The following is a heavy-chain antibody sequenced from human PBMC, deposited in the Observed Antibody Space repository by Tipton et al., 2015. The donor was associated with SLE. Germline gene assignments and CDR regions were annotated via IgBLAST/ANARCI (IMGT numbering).Heavy chain of an antibody. CDR3: ARGGRYGYFDY. CDR2: INHGGST. V-gene: IGHV4-34*01. CDR1: GGSFSGYY. D-gene: IGHD3-16*01. J-gene: IGHJ4*02. Sequence: GLVKPSETLSLTCAVYGGSFSGYYWSWIRQPPGKGLEWIGEINHGGSTNYNPSLKSRVTISVDTSKNQFSLKLSSVTAADTAVYYCARGGRYGYFDYWGQGTLVTVSS.